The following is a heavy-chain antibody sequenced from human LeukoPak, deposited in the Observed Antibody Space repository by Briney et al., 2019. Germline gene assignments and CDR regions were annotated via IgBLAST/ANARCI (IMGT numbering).Heavy chain of an antibody. J-gene: IGHJ5*02. CDR3: ARNITSYSGSS. Sequence: GSLRLSCAASGFIFSNYWMSWVRQAPGKGLEWVANIKQDGSEKSYVDSVKGRFTISRDNAKNSLYLQMNSLRAEDTAVYYCARNITSYSGSSWGQGTLVTVSS. V-gene: IGHV3-7*01. CDR1: GFIFSNYW. CDR2: IKQDGSEK. D-gene: IGHD1-26*01.